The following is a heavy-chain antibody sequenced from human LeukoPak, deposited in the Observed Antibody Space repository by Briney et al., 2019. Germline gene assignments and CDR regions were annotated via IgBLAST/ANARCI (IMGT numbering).Heavy chain of an antibody. J-gene: IGHJ4*02. CDR1: GFTFSGSA. Sequence: GGSLRLSCVASGFTFSGSAIHWVRQASGKGLEWVGRIRSKANNYATAFAASVQGRFTISRDDSKNTAYLEMNSLKTDDTAVYYCTTRLLVGADGEFDFWGQGTLVTVSS. V-gene: IGHV3-73*01. CDR3: TTRLLVGADGEFDF. D-gene: IGHD1-26*01. CDR2: IRSKANNYAT.